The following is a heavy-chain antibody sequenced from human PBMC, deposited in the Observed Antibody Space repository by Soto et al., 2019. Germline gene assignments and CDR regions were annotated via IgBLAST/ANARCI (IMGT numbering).Heavy chain of an antibody. Sequence: QVQLVQSGAEVKKPGASVKVSCKASGYTFTSYAMHWVRQAPGQRLEWMGWINAGNGNTKYSQKFQGRVTITRDTAASTAYMELSSLRSEDTAVYYCAREYLPHYYYSRDDAFDIWGQGTMVTVSS. CDR3: AREYLPHYYYSRDDAFDI. D-gene: IGHD3-22*01. V-gene: IGHV1-3*01. J-gene: IGHJ3*02. CDR2: INAGNGNT. CDR1: GYTFTSYA.